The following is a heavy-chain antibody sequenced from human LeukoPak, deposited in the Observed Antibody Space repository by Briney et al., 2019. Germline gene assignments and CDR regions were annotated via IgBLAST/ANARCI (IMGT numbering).Heavy chain of an antibody. CDR3: ARSGPHYYYYYMDV. CDR1: GYTFTSYD. D-gene: IGHD3-10*01. CDR2: MNPNSGNT. V-gene: IGHV1-8*01. Sequence: ASVKVSCKASGYTFTSYDINWVRQATGQGLEWMGWMNPNSGNTGYAQKFQGRVTMTRNTSISTAYMELSSLRSEDTAVYYCARSGPHYYYYYMDVWGRGTTVTVSS. J-gene: IGHJ6*03.